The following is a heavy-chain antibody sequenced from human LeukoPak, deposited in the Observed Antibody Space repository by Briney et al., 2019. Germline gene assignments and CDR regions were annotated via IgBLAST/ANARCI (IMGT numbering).Heavy chain of an antibody. V-gene: IGHV3-48*04. Sequence: GGSLRLTCAASGFSSNTYSMNWVRQAPGKGLEWVSYISSSGSTIYYADSVKGRFTVSRDNAKNTLDLQMNSLRAEDTAIYYCTRVADYYYYNYMDVWGKGTTVTISS. CDR1: GFSSNTYS. CDR2: ISSSGSTI. J-gene: IGHJ6*03. D-gene: IGHD6-19*01. CDR3: TRVADYYYYNYMDV.